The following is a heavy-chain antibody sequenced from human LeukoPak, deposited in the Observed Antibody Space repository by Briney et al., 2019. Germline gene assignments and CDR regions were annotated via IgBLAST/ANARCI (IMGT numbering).Heavy chain of an antibody. CDR1: GGSMSGFF. CDR2: IYYSGSST. Sequence: SETLSLTCTVSGGSMSGFFWTWIRQPPGRELEWIGSIYYSGSSTKYNPSLKSRVTISVDTSKSQFSLNLDSATAADTAVYYCARATYYDYVWGSYRYEAYFDYWGQGTLVTVSS. J-gene: IGHJ4*02. V-gene: IGHV4-59*01. D-gene: IGHD3-16*02. CDR3: ARATYYDYVWGSYRYEAYFDY.